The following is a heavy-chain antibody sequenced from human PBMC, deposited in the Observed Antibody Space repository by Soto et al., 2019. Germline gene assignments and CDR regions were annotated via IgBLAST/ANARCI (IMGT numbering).Heavy chain of an antibody. J-gene: IGHJ6*02. CDR3: ARDGNYYDSSGYVYYYYGMDF. CDR1: SGYISSGGFC. D-gene: IGHD3-22*01. V-gene: IGHV4-61*08. CDR2: IFCSGST. Sequence: PSDTLSLTFTVSSGYISSGGFCWNLMRHRPGKCVDFIGYIFCSGSTYYSPSLKSRVSISVDTSKNKFSLRLRSVTAADTAVYYCARDGNYYDSSGYVYYYYGMDFWGQGTTVTVSS.